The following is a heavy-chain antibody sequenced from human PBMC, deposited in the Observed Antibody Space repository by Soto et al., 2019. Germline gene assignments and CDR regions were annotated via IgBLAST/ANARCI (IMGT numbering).Heavy chain of an antibody. CDR1: GGSISSSSYY. CDR2: IYYSGST. D-gene: IGHD6-25*01. Sequence: SETLSLTCTVSGGSISSSSYYWGWIRQPPGKGLEWIGNIYYSGSTNYNPSLKSRVTISVDTSKNQFSLKLSSVTAADTAVYYCARGLTSSAYFDYWGQGTLVTVSS. V-gene: IGHV4-61*05. J-gene: IGHJ4*02. CDR3: ARGLTSSAYFDY.